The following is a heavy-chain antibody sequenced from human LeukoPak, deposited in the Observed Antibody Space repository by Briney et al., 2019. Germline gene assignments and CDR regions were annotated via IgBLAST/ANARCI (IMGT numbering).Heavy chain of an antibody. CDR1: GFTFSSYG. CDR2: IRYDGSNK. J-gene: IGHJ4*02. CDR3: ARGRILWFGEFPLSDPEFDY. D-gene: IGHD3-10*01. Sequence: TGGSLRLSCAASGFTFSSYGMHWVRQAPGKGLEWVAFIRYDGSNKYYADSVKGRFTISRDNSKNTLYLQMNSLRSDDTAVYYCARGRILWFGEFPLSDPEFDYWGQGTLVTVSS. V-gene: IGHV3-30*02.